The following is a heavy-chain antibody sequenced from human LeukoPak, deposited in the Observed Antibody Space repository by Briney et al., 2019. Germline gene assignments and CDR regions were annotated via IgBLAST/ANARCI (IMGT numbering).Heavy chain of an antibody. CDR2: IIPIFGTA. D-gene: IGHD3-22*01. J-gene: IGHJ3*02. CDR1: GGTFSSYA. CDR3: ARVSGGSMIRTLGAFDI. Sequence: SVKVSCKASGGTFSSYAISWVRQAPGQGLEWMGGIIPIFGTANYAQKFQGRVTITTDESTSTAYMELSSLRSEDTAVYYCARVSGGSMIRTLGAFDIWGQGTMVTVSS. V-gene: IGHV1-69*05.